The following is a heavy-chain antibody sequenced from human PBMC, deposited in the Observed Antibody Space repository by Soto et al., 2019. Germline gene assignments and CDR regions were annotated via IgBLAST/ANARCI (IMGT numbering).Heavy chain of an antibody. D-gene: IGHD1-1*01. CDR1: GFTFSSYG. CDR2: IWYDGSNK. Sequence: QVQLVESGGGVVQPGRSLRLSCAASGFTFSSYGMHWVRQAPGKGLEWVAVIWYDGSNKYYADSVKGRFTISRDNSQNTLDLQMNSLRAEDTAVYYCAREGNWNPFQNRGGYYYGMDVWGQGTTVTVSS. J-gene: IGHJ6*02. V-gene: IGHV3-33*01. CDR3: AREGNWNPFQNRGGYYYGMDV.